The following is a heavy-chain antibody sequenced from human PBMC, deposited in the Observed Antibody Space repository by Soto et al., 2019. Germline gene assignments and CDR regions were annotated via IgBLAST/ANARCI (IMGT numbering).Heavy chain of an antibody. CDR3: AKEGSPPFFQH. CDR2: ISGGGGQT. J-gene: IGHJ4*02. V-gene: IGHV3-23*01. CDR1: GFTCSNYA. D-gene: IGHD3-10*01. Sequence: GGSLRLSCAASGFTCSNYAISWVRQAPGKEPEWVSAISGGGGQTYYLESVKGRFTISRDNSKNTVSLLLNSLRADDTAVYYCAKEGSPPFFQHWGQGTLVTVSS.